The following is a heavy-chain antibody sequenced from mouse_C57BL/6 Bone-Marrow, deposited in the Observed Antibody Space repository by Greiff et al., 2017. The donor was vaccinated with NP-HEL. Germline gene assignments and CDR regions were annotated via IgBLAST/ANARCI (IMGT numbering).Heavy chain of an antibody. CDR3: AGDYYGSSYEFDY. J-gene: IGHJ2*01. Sequence: VQLQESGPELVKPGASVKLSCKASGYTFTSYDINWVKQRPGQGLEWIGWIYPRDGSTKYNEKFKGKATLTVDTSSSTAYMELHSLTSEDSAVYFCAGDYYGSSYEFDYWGQGTTLTVSS. V-gene: IGHV1-85*01. CDR2: IYPRDGST. CDR1: GYTFTSYD. D-gene: IGHD1-1*01.